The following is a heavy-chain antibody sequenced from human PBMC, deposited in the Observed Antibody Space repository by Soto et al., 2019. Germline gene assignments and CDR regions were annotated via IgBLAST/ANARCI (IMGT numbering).Heavy chain of an antibody. D-gene: IGHD1-7*01. Sequence: PSETLSLTCAVFGGSISSGGYSWSWIRQPPXKGLEWIGYIYHSGSTYYNPSLKSRVTISVDRSKNQFSLKLSSVTAADTAVYYCARGGYSAGTRAYFCYPMDVWGQGTTVTVSS. CDR3: ARGGYSAGTRAYFCYPMDV. J-gene: IGHJ6*02. CDR2: IYHSGST. V-gene: IGHV4-30-2*01. CDR1: GGSISSGGYS.